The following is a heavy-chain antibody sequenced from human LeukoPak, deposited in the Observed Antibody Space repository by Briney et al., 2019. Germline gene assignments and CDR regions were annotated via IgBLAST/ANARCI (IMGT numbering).Heavy chain of an antibody. J-gene: IGHJ5*02. CDR1: GGTFSSYA. CDR2: INPIFGTA. Sequence: SVKVSCKASGGTFSSYAISWVRQAPGQGLEWMGGINPIFGTANYAQKFQGRVTITADESTSTAYMELSSLRSEDTAVYYCARGGQQQLVLPNWFDPWGQGTLVTVSS. V-gene: IGHV1-69*13. CDR3: ARGGQQQLVLPNWFDP. D-gene: IGHD6-13*01.